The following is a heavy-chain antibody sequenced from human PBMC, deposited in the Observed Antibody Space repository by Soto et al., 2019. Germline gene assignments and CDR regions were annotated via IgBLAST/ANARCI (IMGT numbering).Heavy chain of an antibody. CDR2: ISAYNGNT. D-gene: IGHD2-15*01. CDR1: GYTFTSYG. J-gene: IGHJ4*02. Sequence: ASVKVSCKASGYTFTSYGISWVRQAPGQGLEWMGWISAYNGNTNYAQKLQGRVTMTTDTSTSTAYMELRSLRSDDTAVYYCARGHCSGGSCYMIDYWGQGTLVTVSS. V-gene: IGHV1-18*01. CDR3: ARGHCSGGSCYMIDY.